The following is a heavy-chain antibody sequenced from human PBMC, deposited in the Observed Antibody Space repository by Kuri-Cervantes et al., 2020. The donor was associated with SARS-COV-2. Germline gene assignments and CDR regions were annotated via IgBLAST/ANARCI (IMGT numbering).Heavy chain of an antibody. J-gene: IGHJ1*01. CDR1: GFTFSSYA. CDR2: ISYDGSNK. V-gene: IGHV3-30-3*01. CDR3: ARSCTYARCSEYFQH. Sequence: GGSLRLSCAASGFTFSSYAMHWVRQAPGKGLGWVAVISYDGSNKYHADSVKGRFTISRDNSKNTLYLQMNSLRAEDTAVYYCARSCTYARCSEYFQHWGQGTLVTVSS. D-gene: IGHD2-8*01.